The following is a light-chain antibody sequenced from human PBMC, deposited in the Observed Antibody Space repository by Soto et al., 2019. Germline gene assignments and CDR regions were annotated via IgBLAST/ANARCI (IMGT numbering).Light chain of an antibody. J-gene: IGKJ4*01. V-gene: IGKV3-20*01. Sequence: EIVLTQSPVTLSLSPGERATLSCRASQSVSSDYLSWYQQKPGQPPRLLIYGASYRATGIPDRFSGGGSGTDFTLTISRLEAEDFAVYYCQQYGSTPPVTFGGGT. CDR3: QQYGSTPPVT. CDR2: GAS. CDR1: QSVSSDY.